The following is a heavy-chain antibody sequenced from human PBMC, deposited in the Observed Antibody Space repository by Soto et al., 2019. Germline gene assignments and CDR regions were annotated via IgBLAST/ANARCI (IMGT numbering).Heavy chain of an antibody. V-gene: IGHV4-34*01. Sequence: QVQLQQWGAGLLKPSETLSLTCAVYGGSFSGYYWTWIRQPPGTGLEWIGEINHSGSTNYNPSLRSRLTKSVDTSQNHFSLKLTSVTAADTAVYYCARDKITVLFDYWGQGTLVTVSS. CDR3: ARDKITVLFDY. CDR1: GGSFSGYY. D-gene: IGHD3-10*01. J-gene: IGHJ4*02. CDR2: INHSGST.